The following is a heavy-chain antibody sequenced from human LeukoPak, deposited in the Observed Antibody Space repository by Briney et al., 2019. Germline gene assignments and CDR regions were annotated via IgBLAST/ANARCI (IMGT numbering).Heavy chain of an antibody. CDR1: GFTFSSYE. Sequence: GGSLRLSCAASGFTFSSYEMNWVRQAPGKGLEWVSYISSSGSTIYYTDSVKGRFTISRDNAKDSLYLQMNSLRAEDTAVYYCARFPSIAAAGRGVWFDPWGQGTLVTVSS. CDR3: ARFPSIAAAGRGVWFDP. CDR2: ISSSGSTI. J-gene: IGHJ5*02. V-gene: IGHV3-48*03. D-gene: IGHD6-13*01.